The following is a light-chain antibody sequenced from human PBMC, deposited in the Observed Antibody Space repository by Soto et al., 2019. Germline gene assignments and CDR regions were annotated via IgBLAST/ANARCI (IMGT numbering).Light chain of an antibody. CDR1: QSVSGR. Sequence: DIQVIRSPSTLSASVGDTVTVTWRASQSVSGRLAWYQQKPGEAPKLLIYDASALPRGVPSRFNGSGSGTKFTLTIASLQPDNFATYYCQQYESLSGTFGPGTKVDIK. V-gene: IGKV1-5*01. CDR2: DAS. J-gene: IGKJ1*01. CDR3: QQYESLSGT.